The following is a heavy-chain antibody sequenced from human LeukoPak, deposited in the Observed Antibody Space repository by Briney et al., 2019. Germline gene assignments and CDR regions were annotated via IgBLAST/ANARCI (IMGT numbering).Heavy chain of an antibody. CDR1: GGSISNYH. Sequence: SETLSLTCFVSGGSISNYHWSWIRQPAGKGLEWIGRFYITGATNYNPSLKSRVTMSLDTSNSQFSLKLTSVTAADTAVYYCARGLRTTIGAFDYWGQGALVTVSS. V-gene: IGHV4-4*07. J-gene: IGHJ4*02. CDR2: FYITGAT. CDR3: ARGLRTTIGAFDY. D-gene: IGHD4-17*01.